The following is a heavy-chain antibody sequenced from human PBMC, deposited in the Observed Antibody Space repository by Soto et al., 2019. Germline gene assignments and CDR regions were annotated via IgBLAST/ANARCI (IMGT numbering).Heavy chain of an antibody. Sequence: ASVKVSCKASGYTFTNYDVAWVRRAPGQGLQWMGWISISKGKTYYEQSFQGRVTMTTDTVTTTGYMEVRSLRSDDTAVCYCARKGYIGNFGLDVWGQGTTVTVSS. CDR1: GYTFTNYD. D-gene: IGHD5-12*01. CDR2: ISISKGKT. V-gene: IGHV1-18*01. CDR3: ARKGYIGNFGLDV. J-gene: IGHJ6*02.